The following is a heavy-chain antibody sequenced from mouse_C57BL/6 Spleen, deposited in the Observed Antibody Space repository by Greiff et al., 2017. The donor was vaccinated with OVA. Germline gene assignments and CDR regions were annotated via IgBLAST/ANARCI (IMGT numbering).Heavy chain of an antibody. Sequence: QVQLQQPGAELVKPGASVKLSCKASGYTFTSYWMHWVKQRPGQGLEWIGMIHPNSGSTNYNEKFKSKATLTVDKSSSPAYMQLSSLTSEDSAVYYCARLGTYYCDYWGQGTTLTVSS. V-gene: IGHV1-64*01. CDR2: IHPNSGST. J-gene: IGHJ2*01. D-gene: IGHD3-1*01. CDR1: GYTFTSYW. CDR3: ARLGTYYCDY.